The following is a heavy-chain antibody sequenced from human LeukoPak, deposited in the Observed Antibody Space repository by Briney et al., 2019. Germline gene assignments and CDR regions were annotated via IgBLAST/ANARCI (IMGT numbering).Heavy chain of an antibody. Sequence: SETLSLTCTVSGGSISSYYWSWIRQPPGKGLEWIGYIYYSGSTNYNPSLKSRVTISVDTSKNQFSLKLSSVTAADTAVYYCARGRLYLFHAVDYWGQGTLVTVSS. CDR1: GGSISSYY. CDR2: IYYSGST. V-gene: IGHV4-59*08. J-gene: IGHJ4*02. D-gene: IGHD2-21*01. CDR3: ARGRLYLFHAVDY.